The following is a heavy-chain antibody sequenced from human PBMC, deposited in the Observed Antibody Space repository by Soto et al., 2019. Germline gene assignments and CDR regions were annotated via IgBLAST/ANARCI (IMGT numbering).Heavy chain of an antibody. J-gene: IGHJ6*02. D-gene: IGHD1-20*01. Sequence: GASVKVSCKASGGTFSSYAISWVRQAPGQGLEWMGGIIPIFGTANYAQKFQGRVTITADESTSTAYMELSSLRSEDTAVYYCARRSFLSANWNDRGDYYYYGMDVWGQGTTVTVSS. CDR3: ARRSFLSANWNDRGDYYYYGMDV. CDR1: GGTFSSYA. V-gene: IGHV1-69*13. CDR2: IIPIFGTA.